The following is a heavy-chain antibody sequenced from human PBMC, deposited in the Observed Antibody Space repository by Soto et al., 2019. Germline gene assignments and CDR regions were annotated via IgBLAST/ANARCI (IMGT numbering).Heavy chain of an antibody. CDR2: IIPIFGTA. Sequence: QVQLVQSGAEVQKPGSSVKVSCKASGGTFSSYAISWVRQAPGQGLEWMGGIIPIFGTANYAQKFQGRVTITADESTSTAYMELSSLRSEDTAVYYCARDRYGSGIMSYFDYWGQGTLVTLSS. D-gene: IGHD3-10*01. CDR3: ARDRYGSGIMSYFDY. J-gene: IGHJ4*02. V-gene: IGHV1-69*01. CDR1: GGTFSSYA.